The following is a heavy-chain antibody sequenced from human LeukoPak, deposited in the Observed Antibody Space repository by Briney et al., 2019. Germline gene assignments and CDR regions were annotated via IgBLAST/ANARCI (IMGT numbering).Heavy chain of an antibody. CDR3: ARPRNDILSGFHYYYGMDV. CDR1: GFTFSSYE. V-gene: IGHV3-48*03. CDR2: ISSSGSTI. D-gene: IGHD3-9*01. Sequence: GGSLRLSCAASGFTFSSYEMNWVRQAPGKGLEWLSYISSSGSTIYYADSLKGRFTISRDNAKNSLYLQMNSLRAEDTAVYYCARPRNDILSGFHYYYGMDVWGQGTTVTVSS. J-gene: IGHJ6*02.